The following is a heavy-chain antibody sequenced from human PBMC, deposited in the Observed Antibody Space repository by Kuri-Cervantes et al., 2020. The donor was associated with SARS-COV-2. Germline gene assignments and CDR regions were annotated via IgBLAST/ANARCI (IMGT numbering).Heavy chain of an antibody. CDR2: IKQDGSEK. J-gene: IGHJ4*02. CDR1: GFTFSSYS. Sequence: GGSLRLSCAASGFTFSSYSMNWVRQAPGKGLEWVANIKQDGSEKYYVDSVKGRFTISRDNAKNSLYLQMNSLRSEDTAVYYCARSRGYSGYDYLRDYWGQGTLVTVSS. D-gene: IGHD5-12*01. CDR3: ARSRGYSGYDYLRDY. V-gene: IGHV3-7*03.